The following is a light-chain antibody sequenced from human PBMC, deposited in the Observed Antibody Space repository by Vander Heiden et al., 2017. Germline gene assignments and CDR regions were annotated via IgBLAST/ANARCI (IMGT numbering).Light chain of an antibody. CDR1: SSDVGAHNY. V-gene: IGLV2-14*03. Sequence: ALTQPVPVSGSPGQSITISCTGTSSDVGAHNYVSWYQQHPGKAPKLILHHVSDRPSGVSHRFSGSKSGNTASLTISGLQAEDEADYYCGSYTTSHTLVFGTGTKVTVL. CDR2: HVS. CDR3: GSYTTSHTLV. J-gene: IGLJ1*01.